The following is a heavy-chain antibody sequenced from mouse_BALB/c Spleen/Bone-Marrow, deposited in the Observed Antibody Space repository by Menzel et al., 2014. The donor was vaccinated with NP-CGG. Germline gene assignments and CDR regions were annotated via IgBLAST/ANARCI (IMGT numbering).Heavy chain of an antibody. CDR3: SRGRRYALDY. V-gene: IGHV1S81*02. Sequence: QVQLKESGAELVKPGASVKLSCKASGFTFTSYYMYWVHQRPGQGLEWFGEINPSNGGTNFNEKSKNKATLTVDKSSSTAFMQFRSLESEDYAGAYCSRGRRYALDYWGQGTSVTVSS. CDR1: GFTFTSYY. CDR2: INPSNGGT. J-gene: IGHJ4*01.